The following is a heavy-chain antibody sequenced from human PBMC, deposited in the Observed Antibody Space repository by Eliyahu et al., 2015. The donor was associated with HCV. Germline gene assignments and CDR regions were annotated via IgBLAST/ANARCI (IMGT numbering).Heavy chain of an antibody. CDR3: ARGVHIVVVTAIPDAFDI. Sequence: QVQLVESGGGLVKPGGSLRLSCAASXFTFXDYYMSWIRQAPGKGLEWVSYISSSGSTIYYADSVKGRFTISRDNAKNSLYLQMNSLRAEDTAVYYCARGVHIVVVTAIPDAFDIWGQGTMVTVSS. V-gene: IGHV3-11*01. J-gene: IGHJ3*02. D-gene: IGHD2-21*02. CDR2: ISSSGSTI. CDR1: XFTFXDYY.